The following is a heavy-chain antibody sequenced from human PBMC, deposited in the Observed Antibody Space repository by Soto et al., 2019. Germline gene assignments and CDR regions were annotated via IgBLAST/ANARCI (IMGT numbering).Heavy chain of an antibody. CDR2: VSGDGGST. Sequence: PGGSLRLSCAASGVTFSSYAMSGGWKAPGKGLEGVSAVSGDGGSTYYADSVKGPFTISRDNSKNPLYLQMTSLRAEDTAVYYCAKTTSGPSLVGLYYYGMDVWGQGTTVTVSS. V-gene: IGHV3-23*01. D-gene: IGHD3-3*01. CDR3: AKTTSGPSLVGLYYYGMDV. J-gene: IGHJ6*02. CDR1: GVTFSSYA.